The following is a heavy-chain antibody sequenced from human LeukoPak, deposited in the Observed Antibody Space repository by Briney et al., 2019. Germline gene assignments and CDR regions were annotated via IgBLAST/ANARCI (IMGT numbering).Heavy chain of an antibody. CDR1: GFTFSSYG. CDR2: IWYDGSNK. CDR3: ARDRKVWDMIGAFDI. Sequence: GGSLRLSCAASGFTFSSYGMHWVRQAPGKGLEWVAVIWYDGSNKYYADSVKGRFTISRDDPKNTLYLQMNSLRAEDTAVYYCARDRKVWDMIGAFDIWGQGTMVTVSS. J-gene: IGHJ3*02. D-gene: IGHD3-16*01. V-gene: IGHV3-33*01.